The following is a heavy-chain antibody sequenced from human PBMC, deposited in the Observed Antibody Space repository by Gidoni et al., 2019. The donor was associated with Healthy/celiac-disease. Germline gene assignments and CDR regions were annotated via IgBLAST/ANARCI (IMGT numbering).Heavy chain of an antibody. J-gene: IGHJ6*02. CDR2: INAGNGNT. D-gene: IGHD3-10*01. V-gene: IGHV1-3*01. Sequence: QVQLVQSGAEVKKPGASVKVSCKASGYTFTSYAMHWVRQAPGQRLEWMGWINAGNGNTKYSQKFQGRVTITRDTSASTAYMELSSLRSEDTAVYYCARSGDYGSGSYFFNYGMDVWGQGTTVTVSS. CDR3: ARSGDYGSGSYFFNYGMDV. CDR1: GYTFTSYA.